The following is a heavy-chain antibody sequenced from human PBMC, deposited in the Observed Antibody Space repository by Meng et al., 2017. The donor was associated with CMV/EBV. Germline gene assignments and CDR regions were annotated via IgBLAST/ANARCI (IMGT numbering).Heavy chain of an antibody. CDR3: ARSMVVAGDWLDP. Sequence: LLQQACPGRVKPSEALSLTCSVSGGSTSSYYWSWIRQPAGKGMEWIGRIYTSGSTNYNPSLKSRGTMSVDTSKTQFSLKLSSVTAADTAVYYCARSMVVAGDWLDPWGQGTLVTVSS. D-gene: IGHD2-15*01. V-gene: IGHV4-4*07. CDR1: GGSTSSYY. J-gene: IGHJ5*02. CDR2: IYTSGST.